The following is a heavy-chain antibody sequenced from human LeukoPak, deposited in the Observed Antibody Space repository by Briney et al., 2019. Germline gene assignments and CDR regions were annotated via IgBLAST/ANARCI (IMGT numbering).Heavy chain of an antibody. CDR2: INPNSGGT. Sequence: ASVKVSCKASGYTFTCYYMHWVRQAPGQGLEWMGWINPNSGGTNYAQKFQGRVTMTRDTSISTAYMELSRLRSDDTAVYYCAREDRLRLGAPSGNWFDPWGQGTLVTVSS. V-gene: IGHV1-2*02. CDR3: AREDRLRLGAPSGNWFDP. D-gene: IGHD3-16*01. CDR1: GYTFTCYY. J-gene: IGHJ5*02.